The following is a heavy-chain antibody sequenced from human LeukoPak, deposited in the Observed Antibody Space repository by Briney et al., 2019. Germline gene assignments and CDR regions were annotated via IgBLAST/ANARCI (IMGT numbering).Heavy chain of an antibody. V-gene: IGHV3-30*04. CDR1: GFIFRSHD. CDR2: ISFDAKKK. CDR3: VREPFSTSATAY. D-gene: IGHD2/OR15-2a*01. Sequence: GRSLRLSCEASGFIFRSHDMHWVRQAPGXXLEWVAAISFDAKKKFYADSVRGRFTISRDNSKNTLYLQIDSLRPEDTALFYCVREPFSTSATAYWGQGTLVAVSS. J-gene: IGHJ4*02.